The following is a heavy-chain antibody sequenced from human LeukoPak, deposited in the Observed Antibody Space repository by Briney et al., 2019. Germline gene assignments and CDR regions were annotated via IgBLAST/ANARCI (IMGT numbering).Heavy chain of an antibody. D-gene: IGHD3-10*01. CDR1: GFTFSGYG. V-gene: IGHV3-30*18. CDR3: AKGTINLRYGSALEW. Sequence: GGSLRLSCAASGFTFSGYGMHWVRQAPGKGLEWLAVISYDGSDKFYVDSVEGRFTISKDNSENTLRLQMNRLRAEDTAVYYCAKGTINLRYGSALEWWGQGALVTVSS. J-gene: IGHJ4*02. CDR2: ISYDGSDK.